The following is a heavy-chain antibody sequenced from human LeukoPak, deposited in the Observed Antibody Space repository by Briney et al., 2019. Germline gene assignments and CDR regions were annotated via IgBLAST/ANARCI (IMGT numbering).Heavy chain of an antibody. Sequence: GESLKISCKGSGYRFTSYWIGWVRQMPGKGLEWMGIIYPGDPDTRYSPSFQGQVTISADKSISTAYLQWSSLKASDTAMYYCARRYYYGSGSLGAFDIWGQGTMVTVSS. V-gene: IGHV5-51*01. J-gene: IGHJ3*02. D-gene: IGHD3-10*01. CDR1: GYRFTSYW. CDR3: ARRYYYGSGSLGAFDI. CDR2: IYPGDPDT.